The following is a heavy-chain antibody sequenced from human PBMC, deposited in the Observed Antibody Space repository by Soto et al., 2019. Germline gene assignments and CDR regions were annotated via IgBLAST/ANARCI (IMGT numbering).Heavy chain of an antibody. CDR3: ARDPTAVTTGLTFDY. Sequence: QVQLVESGGGVVQPGRSLRLSCAASGFTFSSYAMHWVRQAPGKGLEWVAVISYDGSNKYYADSVKGRFTISRDNSKNTLYLQMSSLREEDTAVYYCARDPTAVTTGLTFDYWGQGTLVTVSS. J-gene: IGHJ4*02. V-gene: IGHV3-30-3*01. CDR2: ISYDGSNK. D-gene: IGHD4-4*01. CDR1: GFTFSSYA.